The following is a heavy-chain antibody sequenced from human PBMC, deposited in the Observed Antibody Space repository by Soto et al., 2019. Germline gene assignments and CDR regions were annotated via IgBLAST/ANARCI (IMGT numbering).Heavy chain of an antibody. CDR3: ARVPSGYYGMDV. V-gene: IGHV3-33*01. CDR2: IWYDGSNK. CDR1: GFTFSSYG. D-gene: IGHD3-22*01. Sequence: QVQLVESGGGVVQPGRSLRLSCAASGFTFSSYGMHWVRQAPGKGLEWVAVIWYDGSNKYYADSVKGRFTISRDNSKNTLYLQMNSLRAEDTAVYYCARVPSGYYGMDVWGQGTTVTVSS. J-gene: IGHJ6*02.